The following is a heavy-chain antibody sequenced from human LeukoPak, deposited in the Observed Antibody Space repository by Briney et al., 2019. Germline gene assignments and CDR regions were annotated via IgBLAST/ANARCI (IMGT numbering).Heavy chain of an antibody. CDR3: AQDRFSFVH. Sequence: PSETLSLTCTVSGGSISYYYWSWIQQFPGKGLEWIGYISDGESPDYNPSLQSRVTIYVDSSKNQFFLNLTSVTAAATAVYYCAQDRFSFVHWGQGPLVPVSS. V-gene: IGHV4-59*01. CDR1: GGSISYYY. D-gene: IGHD2-2*01. J-gene: IGHJ1*01. CDR2: ISDGESP.